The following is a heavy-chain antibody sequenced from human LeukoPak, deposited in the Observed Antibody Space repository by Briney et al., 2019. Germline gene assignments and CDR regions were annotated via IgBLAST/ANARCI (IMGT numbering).Heavy chain of an antibody. CDR2: IRYDGSNK. J-gene: IGHJ5*02. CDR1: GFTFDDYA. CDR3: AKDRGIDP. V-gene: IGHV3-30*02. Sequence: PGRSLRLSCATSGFTFDDYAMHWVRQAPGKGLEWVAFIRYDGSNKYYADSVKGRFTISRDNSKNTLYLQMNSLRAEDTAVYYCAKDRGIDPWGQGTLVTVSS.